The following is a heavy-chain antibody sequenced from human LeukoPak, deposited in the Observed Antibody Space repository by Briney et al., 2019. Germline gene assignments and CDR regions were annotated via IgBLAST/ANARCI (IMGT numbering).Heavy chain of an antibody. V-gene: IGHV3-30*02. CDR2: IRYDGSRK. D-gene: IGHD4/OR15-4a*01. CDR1: GFTFSSYG. CDR3: AKVSLNMVNDAFDI. J-gene: IGHJ3*02. Sequence: PGGSLRLSCAASGFTFSSYGMSWVRQAPDKGLEWVAFIRYDGSRKYYADSVKGRFTISRDNSKNTLYLQMNSLRAEDTAMYYCAKVSLNMVNDAFDIWGQGTMVSVSS.